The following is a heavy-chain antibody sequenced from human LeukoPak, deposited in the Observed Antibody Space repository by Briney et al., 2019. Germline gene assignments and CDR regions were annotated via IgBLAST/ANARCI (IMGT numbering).Heavy chain of an antibody. Sequence: GESLKISCKGSGYKFTDNWIGWVRQMPGKGLEWMGIISPGDSEIRYSPSFQGQVTISVDKSISTAYLQWSSLKASDTAMYYCARLGGYYGSGSPTQLDYWGQGTLVTVSS. CDR2: ISPGDSEI. CDR1: GYKFTDNW. CDR3: ARLGGYYGSGSPTQLDY. J-gene: IGHJ4*02. D-gene: IGHD3-10*01. V-gene: IGHV5-51*01.